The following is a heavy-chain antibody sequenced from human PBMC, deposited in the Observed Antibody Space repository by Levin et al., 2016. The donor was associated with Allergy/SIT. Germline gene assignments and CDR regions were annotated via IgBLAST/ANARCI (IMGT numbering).Heavy chain of an antibody. Sequence: GESLKISCAASGSSFSEYSMNWVRQAPGKGLQWVSFISSSSHYIYYADSLKGRFTISRDNAKNSLYLQMNSLRAEDTAVYYCARDYDESSPWYYGMDVWGQGTTVTVSS. D-gene: IGHD3-22*01. J-gene: IGHJ6*02. CDR3: ARDYDESSPWYYGMDV. V-gene: IGHV3-21*01. CDR2: ISSSSHYI. CDR1: GSSFSEYS.